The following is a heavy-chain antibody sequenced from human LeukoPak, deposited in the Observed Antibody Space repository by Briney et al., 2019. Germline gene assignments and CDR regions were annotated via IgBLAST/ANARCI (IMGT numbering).Heavy chain of an antibody. Sequence: ASVKVSCKASGYTFTSYGISWVRQAPGQGLEWMGWVSAYNGNTNYAQKLQGRVTMTTDTSTSTAYMELRSLRSDDTAVYYCARANWADTTVVYFDYWGQGTLVTVSS. CDR2: VSAYNGNT. CDR1: GYTFTSYG. J-gene: IGHJ4*02. V-gene: IGHV1-18*01. CDR3: ARANWADTTVVYFDY. D-gene: IGHD4-23*01.